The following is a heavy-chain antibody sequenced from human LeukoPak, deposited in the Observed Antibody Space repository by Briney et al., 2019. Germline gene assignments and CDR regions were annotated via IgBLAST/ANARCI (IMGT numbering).Heavy chain of an antibody. CDR2: INAGNGHT. V-gene: IGHV1-3*01. CDR3: ATTLSGSYENWFDP. Sequence: GASVKVSCKASGYSFTSHTFHWVSQAPGQRLEWMGWINAGNGHTEYSQNFQGRVTITRDTSASTAYMELSSLTSEDTAMYYCATTLSGSYENWFDPWGQGTLVTVSS. D-gene: IGHD1-26*01. CDR1: GYSFTSHT. J-gene: IGHJ5*02.